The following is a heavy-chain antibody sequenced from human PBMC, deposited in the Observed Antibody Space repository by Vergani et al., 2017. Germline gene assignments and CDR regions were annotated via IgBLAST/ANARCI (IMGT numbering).Heavy chain of an antibody. CDR3: ARDQGGYSYGYGGYFDY. J-gene: IGHJ4*02. Sequence: QLQLQESGPGLVKPSETLSLTCTVSGGSISSSSYYWGWIRQPPGKGLEWSGSIYYSGSTSYNPSLKRRVPISVDTSNNQFSLKLSSVTAADTAVYYCARDQGGYSYGYGGYFDYWGQGTLVTVSS. CDR2: IYYSGST. D-gene: IGHD5-18*01. CDR1: GGSISSSSYY. V-gene: IGHV4-39*07.